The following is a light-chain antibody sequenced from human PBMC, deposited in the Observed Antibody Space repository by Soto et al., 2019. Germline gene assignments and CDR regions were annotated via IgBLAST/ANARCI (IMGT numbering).Light chain of an antibody. CDR1: QSVSSGY. V-gene: IGKV3-20*01. CDR2: GAS. Sequence: EIVLTQSPGTLSFSPGERATLSCRASQSVSSGYLAWYQQKPGQAPRLLIYGASNRATGIPDRFSGSGSGTEFTLIISSLQSEDFAIYYCQQYNKWPRTFGQGTKVDIK. CDR3: QQYNKWPRT. J-gene: IGKJ1*01.